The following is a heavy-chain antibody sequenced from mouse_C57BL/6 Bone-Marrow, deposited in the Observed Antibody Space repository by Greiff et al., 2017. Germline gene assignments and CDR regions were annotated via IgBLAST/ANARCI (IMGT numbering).Heavy chain of an antibody. CDR3: ARDRPTYAMDY. V-gene: IGHV1-81*01. D-gene: IGHD2-10*01. CDR2: IYPRSGNT. Sequence: VQLQQSGAELARPGASVKLSCKASGYTFTSYGISWVKQRTGQGLEWIGEIYPRSGNTYYNEKFKGKSTLTADKSSSTAYMGLRSLTSEDSAVYFCARDRPTYAMDYWGQGTSVTVSS. J-gene: IGHJ4*01. CDR1: GYTFTSYG.